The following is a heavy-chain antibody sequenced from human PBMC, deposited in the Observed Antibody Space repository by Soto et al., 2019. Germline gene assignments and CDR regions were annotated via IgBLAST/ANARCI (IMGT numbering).Heavy chain of an antibody. V-gene: IGHV1-2*04. D-gene: IGHD3-10*01. CDR3: AVVSGSGRYSETPHSYTAMDV. Sequence: ASVKVTCKASGYTFTGYYMHWVRQAPGQGLEWMGWINPNSGGTNYAQKFQGWVTMTRDTSISTAYMELSRLRSDETAVYYCAVVSGSGRYSETPHSYTAMDVSGQGTTVT. CDR1: GYTFTGYY. CDR2: INPNSGGT. J-gene: IGHJ6*02.